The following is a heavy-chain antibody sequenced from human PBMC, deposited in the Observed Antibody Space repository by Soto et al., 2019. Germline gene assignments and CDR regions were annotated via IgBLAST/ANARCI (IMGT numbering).Heavy chain of an antibody. V-gene: IGHV4-34*01. CDR1: GGSFSGYY. CDR3: ARGSRENYFDY. CDR2: INHSGST. J-gene: IGHJ4*02. D-gene: IGHD6-13*01. Sequence: QVQLQQWGAGLLKPSETLSLTCAVYGGSFSGYYWSWIRQPPGKGLEWIGEINHSGSTNYNPSLKSRVTISVDTSKNQFSLKLSSVTGADTAVYYCARGSRENYFDYWGQGTLVTVSS.